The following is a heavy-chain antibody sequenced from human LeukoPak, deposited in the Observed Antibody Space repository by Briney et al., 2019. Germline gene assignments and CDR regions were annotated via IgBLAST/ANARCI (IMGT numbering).Heavy chain of an antibody. Sequence: PSETLSLTCTVSGGSISSYYWSWIRQPPGKGLEWLGEIYHSGSTNYNPSLKSRVTISVDKSKNQFSLKLSSVTAADTAVYYCARAMYSSSSGGLGYWGQGTLVTVSS. J-gene: IGHJ4*02. CDR2: IYHSGST. CDR3: ARAMYSSSSGGLGY. CDR1: GGSISSYY. D-gene: IGHD6-6*01. V-gene: IGHV4-59*12.